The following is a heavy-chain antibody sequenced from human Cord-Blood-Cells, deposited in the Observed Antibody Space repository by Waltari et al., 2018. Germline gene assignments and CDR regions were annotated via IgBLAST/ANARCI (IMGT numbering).Heavy chain of an antibody. Sequence: VQLQQSGPGLVKPSQTLSLTCAISGDSVSSNSAAWNWIRQSPSRGLEWLGRTYYRSKWYNDYAVSVKSRITINPDTSKNQFSLQLNSVTPEDTAVYYCARENDIVLVVYAIRGFDYWGQGTLVTVSS. J-gene: IGHJ4*02. CDR3: ARENDIVLVVYAIRGFDY. D-gene: IGHD2-8*02. CDR2: TYYRSKWYN. CDR1: GDSVSSNSAA. V-gene: IGHV6-1*01.